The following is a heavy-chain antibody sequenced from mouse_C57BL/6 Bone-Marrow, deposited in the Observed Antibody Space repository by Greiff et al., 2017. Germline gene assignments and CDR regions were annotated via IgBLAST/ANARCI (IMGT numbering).Heavy chain of an antibody. CDR3: ARSLTTVVATEGFAY. D-gene: IGHD1-1*01. Sequence: VQLQQSGPELVKPGASVKLSCKASGYTFTSYDINWVKQRPGQGLEWIGWLYPRDGSTKYNEKFKGKATLTVDTSSSTAYMELHSLTSEDSAVYFGARSLTTVVATEGFAYWGQGTLVTVSA. CDR1: GYTFTSYD. CDR2: LYPRDGST. V-gene: IGHV1-85*01. J-gene: IGHJ3*01.